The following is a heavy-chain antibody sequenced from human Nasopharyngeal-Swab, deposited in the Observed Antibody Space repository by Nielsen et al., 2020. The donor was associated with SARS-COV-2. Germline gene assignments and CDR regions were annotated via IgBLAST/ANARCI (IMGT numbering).Heavy chain of an antibody. CDR3: TTDYYYGDSTVFDY. J-gene: IGHJ4*02. Sequence: GESLKISCAASGFTFSNAWMSWVRQAPGKGLEWVGRIKSKTDGGTTDYAAPVKGRFTISRDDSKNTLYLQMNSLKTEDTAVYYRTTDYYYGDSTVFDYWGQGTLVTVSS. V-gene: IGHV3-15*01. D-gene: IGHD4-17*01. CDR2: IKSKTDGGTT. CDR1: GFTFSNAW.